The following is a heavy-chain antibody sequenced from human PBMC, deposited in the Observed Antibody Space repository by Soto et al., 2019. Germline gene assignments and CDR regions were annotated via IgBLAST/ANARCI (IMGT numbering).Heavy chain of an antibody. CDR1: GDSVSSNSAA. D-gene: IGHD1-7*01. Sequence: SQTLSLTCAISGDSVSSNSAAWNWIRQSPSRGLEWLGRTYYRSKWYNDYAVSVKSRITINPDTSKNQFSLQLNSVTPEDTAVYYCARDLRGTGTTTSVVYYYGMDVWGQGTTVTVSS. CDR3: ARDLRGTGTTTSVVYYYGMDV. CDR2: TYYRSKWYN. J-gene: IGHJ6*02. V-gene: IGHV6-1*01.